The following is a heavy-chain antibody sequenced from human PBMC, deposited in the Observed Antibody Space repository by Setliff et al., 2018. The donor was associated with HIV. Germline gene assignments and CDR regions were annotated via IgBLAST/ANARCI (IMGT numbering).Heavy chain of an antibody. Sequence: GSGPTLVNPTQTLTLTCTFSGFSLSSSGVGVGWIRQPPGKALEWLALIYWDGDKRYSPSLKGRLTITKDTSKNQVVLTMTNMDPVDTATYYCAHRPPTYYYDSSVLFDYWGQGTLVTVSS. J-gene: IGHJ4*02. CDR3: AHRPPTYYYDSSVLFDY. D-gene: IGHD3-22*01. CDR1: GFSLSSSGVG. V-gene: IGHV2-5*02. CDR2: IYWDGDK.